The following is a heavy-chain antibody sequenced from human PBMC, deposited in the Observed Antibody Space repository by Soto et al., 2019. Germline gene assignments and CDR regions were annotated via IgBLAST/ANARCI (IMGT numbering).Heavy chain of an antibody. CDR2: ISAYNGNT. V-gene: IGHV1-18*01. D-gene: IGHD3-3*01. Sequence: ASVKVSCKASGYTFTSYGIIWLRQAPGQGLDWMGWISAYNGNTNYAQKLQGRVTMTTDTSTSTAYIELRSLRSDDTAVYYCSGTVLVWLFSSHYYYGMDVWGQGTTVTVSS. CDR3: SGTVLVWLFSSHYYYGMDV. CDR1: GYTFTSYG. J-gene: IGHJ6*02.